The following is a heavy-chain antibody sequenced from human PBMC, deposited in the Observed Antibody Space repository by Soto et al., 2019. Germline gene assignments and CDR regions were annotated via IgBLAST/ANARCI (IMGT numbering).Heavy chain of an antibody. D-gene: IGHD3-10*01. J-gene: IGHJ5*02. CDR3: ERDRFLGWFDP. CDR2: IYYSGST. Sequence: SETLSLTCAVYGGSFSGYYWSWIRQPPGKGLEWIGYIYYSGSTNYNPSLKSRVTISVDTSKNQFSLKLSSVTAADTAVYYCERDRFLGWFDPWGQGTLVTVSS. V-gene: IGHV4-59*01. CDR1: GGSFSGYY.